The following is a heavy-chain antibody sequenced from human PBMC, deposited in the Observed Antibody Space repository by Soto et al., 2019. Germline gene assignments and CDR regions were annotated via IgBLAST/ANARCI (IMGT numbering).Heavy chain of an antibody. CDR1: GFSFSSYG. CDR3: AKGIRMSGGGWYQVDY. V-gene: IGHV3-23*01. J-gene: IGHJ4*02. CDR2: ISGSGGST. Sequence: EVQLLEYGGGLVQPGGSLRISCAAAGFSFSSYGMSWVRQAPGKGLEWVSSISGSGGSTYYADSVKGRFTISRDNSKNTLYLQMNSLRAEDTAVYFCAKGIRMSGGGWYQVDYWGQGTLVTVSS. D-gene: IGHD6-19*01.